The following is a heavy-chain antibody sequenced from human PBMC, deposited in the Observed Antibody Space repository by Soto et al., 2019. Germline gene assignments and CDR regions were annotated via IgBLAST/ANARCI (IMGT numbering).Heavy chain of an antibody. D-gene: IGHD3-10*01. Sequence: VQLVESGGGLVQPGGSLRLSCAVSGFTFNNYNMHWVRQAPGKGLEYVSAISSNGVNTYYANSVKGRFTISRDNSKNTLYLQMGSLRAEDKAVYYCARADGSGSYPYWGQGTLVTVSS. CDR2: ISSNGVNT. CDR3: ARADGSGSYPY. CDR1: GFTFNNYN. J-gene: IGHJ4*02. V-gene: IGHV3-64*01.